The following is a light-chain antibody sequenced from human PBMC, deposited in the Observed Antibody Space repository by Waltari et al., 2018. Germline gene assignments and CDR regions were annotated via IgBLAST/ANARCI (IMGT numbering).Light chain of an antibody. CDR2: YDS. V-gene: IGLV3-21*04. J-gene: IGLJ2*01. CDR1: NIGSNS. Sequence: SYVVSQSPSVSVAPGETARITCGGDNIGSNSEHWYQQRPGQAPVLVISYDSDRPSGIPERFSGSNSGNTATLTISWVEADDEADYYCLVWHSTTDHHGVFGGGTKLTVL. CDR3: LVWHSTTDHHGV.